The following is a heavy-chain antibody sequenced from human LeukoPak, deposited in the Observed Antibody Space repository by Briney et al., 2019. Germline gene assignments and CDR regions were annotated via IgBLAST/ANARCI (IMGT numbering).Heavy chain of an antibody. J-gene: IGHJ4*02. Sequence: GGSLRLSCAASGFTFDDYAMHWVRQAPGKGLEWVSGISWNSGSIGYADSVKGRFTISRDNAKNSLYLQMNSLRAEDTALYYCAKDGDYDILTGYLDYWGQGTLVTVSS. V-gene: IGHV3-9*01. D-gene: IGHD3-9*01. CDR2: ISWNSGSI. CDR1: GFTFDDYA. CDR3: AKDGDYDILTGYLDY.